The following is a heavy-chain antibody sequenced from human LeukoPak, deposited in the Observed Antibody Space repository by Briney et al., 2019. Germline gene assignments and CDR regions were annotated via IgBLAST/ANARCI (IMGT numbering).Heavy chain of an antibody. CDR3: AKLYCSSTSCSRGGYFDY. D-gene: IGHD2-2*01. Sequence: PGGSLRLSCAASGFTFSSYSMNWVRQAPGKGLEWVSYISSSSSTIYYADSVKGRFTISRDNAKNSLYLQMNSLRAEDTAVYYCAKLYCSSTSCSRGGYFDYWGRGTLVTVSS. CDR2: ISSSSSTI. V-gene: IGHV3-48*04. J-gene: IGHJ4*02. CDR1: GFTFSSYS.